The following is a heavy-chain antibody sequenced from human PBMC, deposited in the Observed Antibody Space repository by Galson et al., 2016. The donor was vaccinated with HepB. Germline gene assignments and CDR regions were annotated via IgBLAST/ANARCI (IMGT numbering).Heavy chain of an antibody. CDR3: ASASISHFDF. CDR1: GFTVNSHY. CDR2: IFSGGST. Sequence: SLRLSCAASGFTVNSHYLTWVRQAPGKGLEWVSIIFSGGSTFYADSVKGRFTISRDDSKNTLYLQMDSLRDEDTAVYFCASASISHFDFWGQGILVTVSS. J-gene: IGHJ4*02. V-gene: IGHV3-53*01.